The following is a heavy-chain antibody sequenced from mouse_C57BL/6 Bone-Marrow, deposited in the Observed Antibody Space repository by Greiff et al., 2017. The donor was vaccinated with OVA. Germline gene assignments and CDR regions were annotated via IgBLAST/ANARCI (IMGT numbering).Heavy chain of an antibody. CDR2: IDPENGDT. J-gene: IGHJ2*01. CDR1: GFNIKDYY. Sequence: VQLQQSGAELVRPGASVKLSCTASGFNIKDYYMHWVKQRPEQGLEWIGVIDPENGDTEYASKFQGKATITAYTSSTTASLQLHSLTSEDTAVYYYTTILRSFYFDYWGQGTALTVSS. CDR3: TTILRSFYFDY. V-gene: IGHV14-4*01.